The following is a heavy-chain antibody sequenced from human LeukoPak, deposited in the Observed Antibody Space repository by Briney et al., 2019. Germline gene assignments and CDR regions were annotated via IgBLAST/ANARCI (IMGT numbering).Heavy chain of an antibody. CDR1: GYTFTSYG. CDR2: ISAYNGNT. V-gene: IGHV1-18*01. J-gene: IGHJ2*01. CDR3: ARANTYYLSHSQYFDL. D-gene: IGHD3-10*01. Sequence: ASVKVSCKASGYTFTSYGISWVRQAPGQGLEWMGWISAYNGNTNYAQKLQGRVTMTTDTSTSTAYMELRSLRSDDTAVYYCARANTYYLSHSQYFDLWGRGTLVTVSS.